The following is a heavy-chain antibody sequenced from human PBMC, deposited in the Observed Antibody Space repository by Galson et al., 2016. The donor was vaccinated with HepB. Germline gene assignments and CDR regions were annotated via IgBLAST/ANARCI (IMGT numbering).Heavy chain of an antibody. J-gene: IGHJ6*02. CDR1: GFTFRNHW. CDR3: VRDMAPGGAGV. D-gene: IGHD3-16*01. V-gene: IGHV3-74*01. CDR2: INSDGSGT. Sequence: SLRLSCAASGFTFRNHWMHWVRQAPGKGLVWISRINSDGSGTNYADSVRGRFTISRDNARNSLYLQMNSLEPEDSALYYCVRDMAPGGAGVWGQGTTVTVSS.